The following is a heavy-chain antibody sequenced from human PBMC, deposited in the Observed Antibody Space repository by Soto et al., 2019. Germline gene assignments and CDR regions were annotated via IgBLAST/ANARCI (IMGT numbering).Heavy chain of an antibody. CDR2: IYYSGST. D-gene: IGHD2-21*01. CDR1: GGSISSGDYY. J-gene: IGHJ3*02. CDR3: ARHNPKIATAGSFDI. V-gene: IGHV4-30-4*01. Sequence: QVQLQESGPGLVKPSQTLSLTCTVSGGSISSGDYYWSWIRQPPGKGLEWIGYIYYSGSTSYNPSLTSPVTISVDTSKNQFTLKRSSVTAADTAVYYCARHNPKIATAGSFDIWGQGTMVTVSS.